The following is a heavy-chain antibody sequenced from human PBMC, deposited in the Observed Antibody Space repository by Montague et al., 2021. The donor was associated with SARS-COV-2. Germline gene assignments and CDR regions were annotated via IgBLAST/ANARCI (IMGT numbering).Heavy chain of an antibody. CDR1: GGSISSGSYY. CDR3: ARLNGWGIVFLVAVPRKNCYFDA. Sequence: TLSLTCTVSGGSISSGSYYWNWIRQPAGKGLAWIGRIYTSGSTNYNPSLKSRVTISVDTSKNQFSLKLSAVTAADTAVYYCARLNGWGIVFLVAVPRKNCYFDAWARGTLVAVSS. V-gene: IGHV4-61*02. CDR2: IYTSGST. D-gene: IGHD2-21*01. J-gene: IGHJ2*01.